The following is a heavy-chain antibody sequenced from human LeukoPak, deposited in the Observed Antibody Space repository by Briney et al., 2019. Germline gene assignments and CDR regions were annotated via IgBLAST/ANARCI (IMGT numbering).Heavy chain of an antibody. Sequence: GASVKVSCKASGYTFTGYYMHWVRQAPGQGLEWMGWINPNSGGTNYAQKFQGRVTMTRDTSISTAYMELSRLRSDDTAVYYCARELGYFNTYYDILTGYRNAFDIWGQGTMVTVSS. CDR1: GYTFTGYY. V-gene: IGHV1-2*02. CDR3: ARELGYFNTYYDILTGYRNAFDI. J-gene: IGHJ3*02. D-gene: IGHD3-9*01. CDR2: INPNSGGT.